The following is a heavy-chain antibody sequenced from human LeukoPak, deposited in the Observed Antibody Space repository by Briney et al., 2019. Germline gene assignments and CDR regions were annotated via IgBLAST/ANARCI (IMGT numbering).Heavy chain of an antibody. CDR3: AREAGYSSSWDFVY. D-gene: IGHD6-13*01. CDR1: GYTFTGYY. Sequence: GASVKVSCKASGYTFTGYYMHWVRQAPGQGLEWMGRINPNSGGTNYAQKFQGRVTMTRDTSISTAYMELSRLRSDDTAVYYCAREAGYSSSWDFVYWGQGTLVTVSS. J-gene: IGHJ4*02. V-gene: IGHV1-2*06. CDR2: INPNSGGT.